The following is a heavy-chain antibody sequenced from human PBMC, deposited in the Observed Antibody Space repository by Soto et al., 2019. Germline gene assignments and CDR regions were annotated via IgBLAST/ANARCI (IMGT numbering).Heavy chain of an antibody. CDR1: GFIFSGSA. Sequence: QVSLEESGGGVVQPGRSQRLSCVASGFIFSGSAMHWVRQAPGKGLEWVAVISFDGGDEHYADSVKGRFTISRDNSKNTLHLQMNSLRAEDTAVYYCATDGAPSQWFMDVWGQGTTVTVSS. J-gene: IGHJ6*02. CDR2: ISFDGGDE. CDR3: ATDGAPSQWFMDV. D-gene: IGHD3-22*01. V-gene: IGHV3-30-3*01.